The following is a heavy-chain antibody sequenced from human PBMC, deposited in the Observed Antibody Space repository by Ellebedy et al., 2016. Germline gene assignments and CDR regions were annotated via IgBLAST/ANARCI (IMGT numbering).Heavy chain of an antibody. CDR3: ARGGVAGRYFDL. J-gene: IGHJ2*01. D-gene: IGHD2-15*01. V-gene: IGHV3-74*01. CDR2: LNGDGTTA. Sequence: GESLKISXAASGFSFSLYWMHWVRQAPGKGLVWVSRLNGDGTTANYADFAKDRFTISRDNAKKVVYLQMNSLRGEDTAVYFCARGGVAGRYFDLWGRGTLVTVSS. CDR1: GFSFSLYW.